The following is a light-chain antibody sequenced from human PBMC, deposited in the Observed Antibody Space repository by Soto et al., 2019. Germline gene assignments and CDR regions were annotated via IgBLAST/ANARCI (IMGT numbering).Light chain of an antibody. J-gene: IGKJ4*01. V-gene: IGKV1-9*01. CDR2: AAS. CDR1: QGIGSY. CDR3: QQLNNYPLT. Sequence: DIQLTQSPSFLSASLGDRVTMTCRASQGIGSYLAWYQQKPGKAPRLLIYAASTLQSGVPSRFSGSGSDTEFTLTISSLQPEDFATYYCQQLNNYPLTFGGGTKVDNK.